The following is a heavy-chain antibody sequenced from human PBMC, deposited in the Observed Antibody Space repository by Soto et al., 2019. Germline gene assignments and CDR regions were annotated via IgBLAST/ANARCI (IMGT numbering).Heavy chain of an antibody. CDR1: GFTFDDYA. Sequence: EVQLVESGGGLVQPGRSLRLSCAASGFTFDDYAMHWVRQAPGKGLEWVSGISWNSGSIGYADSVKGRFTISRDNAKNSLYLQMNSLIAEDTALYYCAKDTSCDFDAFDIWGQETMVTVSS. D-gene: IGHD2-21*02. J-gene: IGHJ3*02. CDR3: AKDTSCDFDAFDI. V-gene: IGHV3-9*01. CDR2: ISWNSGSI.